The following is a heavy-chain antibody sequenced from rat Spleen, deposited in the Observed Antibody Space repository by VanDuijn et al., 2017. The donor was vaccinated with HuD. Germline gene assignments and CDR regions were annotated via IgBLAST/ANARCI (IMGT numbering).Heavy chain of an antibody. CDR1: GFTFSNYD. J-gene: IGHJ3*01. CDR3: ARPDYGYPFAY. D-gene: IGHD1-7*01. Sequence: EVQLVESGGGLVQPGRSMKLSCAASGFTFSNYDMAWVRQAPTKGLEWVASISYDGRSTYYRDSVKGRLAISRDNAKSTLYLQMDSLRSEDTATYYCARPDYGYPFAYWGQGTLVTVSS. CDR2: ISYDGRST. V-gene: IGHV5-25*01.